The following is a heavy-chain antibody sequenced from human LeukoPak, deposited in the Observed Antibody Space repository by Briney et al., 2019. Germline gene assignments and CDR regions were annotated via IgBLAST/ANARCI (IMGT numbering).Heavy chain of an antibody. CDR3: ARGEIAIFGVVTYRFDY. J-gene: IGHJ4*02. Sequence: ASVKVSCKASGYTFTSYYMHWVRQAPGQGLEWMGWMNPNSGNTGFAQKFQGRVTITRNTSISTAYMELSSLRSEDTAVYYCARGEIAIFGVVTYRFDYWGQGTLVTVSS. CDR2: MNPNSGNT. CDR1: GYTFTSYY. D-gene: IGHD3-3*01. V-gene: IGHV1-8*03.